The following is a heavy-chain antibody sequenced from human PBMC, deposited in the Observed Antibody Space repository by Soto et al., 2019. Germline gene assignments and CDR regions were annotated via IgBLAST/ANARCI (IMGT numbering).Heavy chain of an antibody. D-gene: IGHD5-12*01. CDR2: ISTSGSTV. CDR1: GFTFGSRA. CDR3: VRYCGTTLCNGVATRTFDY. V-gene: IGHV3-48*02. J-gene: IGHJ4*02. Sequence: EVQLLVSGGDLVQPGGSLRLSCVASGFTFGSRAMSWVRQAPGEGLEWVSYISTSGSTVYYADSVKGRFTVSRDNTRNSLYLQMDSLRDEDTALYYCVRYCGTTLCNGVATRTFDYWGQGTLVTVSS.